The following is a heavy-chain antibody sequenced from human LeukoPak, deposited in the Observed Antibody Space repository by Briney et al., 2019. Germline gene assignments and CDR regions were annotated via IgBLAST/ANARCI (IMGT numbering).Heavy chain of an antibody. CDR1: SGSISSYY. CDR2: IYTSGST. V-gene: IGHV4-4*09. CDR3: ARAPGWFDP. Sequence: PSETLSLTCTVSSGSISSYYWSWIRQPPGKGLEWIGYIYTSGSTNYNPSLKSRVTISVDTSKNQFSLKLSSVTAADTAVYYCARAPGWFDPWGQGTLVTVSS. J-gene: IGHJ5*02.